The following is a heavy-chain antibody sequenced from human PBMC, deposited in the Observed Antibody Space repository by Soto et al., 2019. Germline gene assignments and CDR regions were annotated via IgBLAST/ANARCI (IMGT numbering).Heavy chain of an antibody. V-gene: IGHV4-39*01. D-gene: IGHD3-16*01. J-gene: IGHJ6*02. Sequence: SDTLSLTCTVSGVFVSSNSYSWVLIRQSPGKGLEWIATIYASENTYYNPSLLSRVTISVDTSKNEFSLRLTSVTAADTGVYYCARHNGPLYVGYYYDMDVWGQGTTVTVS. CDR3: ARHNGPLYVGYYYDMDV. CDR2: IYASENT. CDR1: GVFVSSNSYS.